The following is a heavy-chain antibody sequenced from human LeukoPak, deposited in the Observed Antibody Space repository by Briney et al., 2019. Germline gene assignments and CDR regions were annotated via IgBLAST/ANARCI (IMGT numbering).Heavy chain of an antibody. V-gene: IGHV4-59*01. Sequence: PSETLSLTCSVSADSIGSFYWSWLRQPPGKQLEWIGHISYSGDTNYTPSLKSRVTLSVDTSKNQFSLKLSSVTAADTAVYYCARDKNGDYFDYWGQGALVTVSS. CDR1: ADSIGSFY. J-gene: IGHJ4*02. D-gene: IGHD4-17*01. CDR3: ARDKNGDYFDY. CDR2: ISYSGDT.